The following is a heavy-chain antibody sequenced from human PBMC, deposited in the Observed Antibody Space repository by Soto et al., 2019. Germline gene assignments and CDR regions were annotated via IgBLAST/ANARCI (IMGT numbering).Heavy chain of an antibody. V-gene: IGHV5-51*01. Sequence: GKGLEWMGIIYPGDSDTRYSPSFQGQVTISADKSISTAYLQWSSLKASDTAIYFRAKKSVPAYPRVSASRGHGTLVTVSS. CDR2: IYPGDSDT. CDR3: AKKSVPAYPRVSAS. J-gene: IGHJ5*01. D-gene: IGHD2-2*01.